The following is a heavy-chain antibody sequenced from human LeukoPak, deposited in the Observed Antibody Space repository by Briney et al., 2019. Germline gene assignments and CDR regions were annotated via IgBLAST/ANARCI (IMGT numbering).Heavy chain of an antibody. J-gene: IGHJ4*02. Sequence: PGGSLRLSCAASGFTFDDYGMSWVRQAPGKGLEWVSGINWNGGSTGYADSVKGRFTISRDDAKNSLYLQMNSLRAEDTALYYCARVVGMTYYFDYWGQGTLVTVSS. V-gene: IGHV3-20*04. CDR2: INWNGGST. CDR3: ARVVGMTYYFDY. D-gene: IGHD2-21*02. CDR1: GFTFDDYG.